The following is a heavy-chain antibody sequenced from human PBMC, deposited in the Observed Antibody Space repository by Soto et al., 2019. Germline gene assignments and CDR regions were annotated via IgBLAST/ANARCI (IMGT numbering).Heavy chain of an antibody. D-gene: IGHD2-21*02. CDR2: IIPTFCPA. Sequence: ASVKVSCKASGGTFGSYAISWVRPAPGQGLEWMGGIIPTFCPANYAQKFQGRVTITADESTSTAYMEPSSLRSEDTAVYYCARERRLVVVTAIRYYYCAMDVWGQGTTVTVSS. J-gene: IGHJ6*02. CDR1: GGTFGSYA. V-gene: IGHV1-69*13. CDR3: ARERRLVVVTAIRYYYCAMDV.